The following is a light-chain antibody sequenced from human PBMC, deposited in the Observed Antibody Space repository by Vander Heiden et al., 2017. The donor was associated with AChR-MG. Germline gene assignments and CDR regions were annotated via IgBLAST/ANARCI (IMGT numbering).Light chain of an antibody. V-gene: IGKV1-39*01. CDR2: AAS. J-gene: IGKJ1*01. CDR1: QIVDNY. CDR3: QQTYSTPQT. Sequence: DIQLTQSPSSLSASLGDRVTFTCRASQIVDNYLTWYQQKPGKAPNLLIYAASTMESGIPSRFRGRGSGTDFTLTISSLQPEDFATYYCQQTYSTPQTFGQGTKVEIK.